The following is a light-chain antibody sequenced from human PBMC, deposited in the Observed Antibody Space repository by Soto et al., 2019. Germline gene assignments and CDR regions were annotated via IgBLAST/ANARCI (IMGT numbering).Light chain of an antibody. CDR1: SSNIGGNT. CDR2: TNN. J-gene: IGLJ1*01. Sequence: QSVLTQPPSASGTPGQRVTNPFSGSSSNIGGNTVGWYQQFPGTAPKLFVYTNNHRPSGVLDRFSGSKSDTSASLAISALQSEDEAHYYCAAWDDSLNGHVFGTGTKVTVL. CDR3: AAWDDSLNGHV. V-gene: IGLV1-44*01.